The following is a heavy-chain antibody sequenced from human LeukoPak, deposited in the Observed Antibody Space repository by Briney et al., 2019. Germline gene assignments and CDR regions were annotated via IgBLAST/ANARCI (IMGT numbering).Heavy chain of an antibody. D-gene: IGHD3-22*01. V-gene: IGHV4-34*01. CDR1: GGSFSGYY. CDR3: ARSTYYYDSSVYYYKDY. CDR2: INHSGST. Sequence: SETLSLTCAVYGGSFSGYYWSWIRQPPGKGLEWIGEINHSGSTNYNPSLKSRVTISVDTSKNQFSLKLSSVTAADTAVYYCARSTYYYDSSVYYYKDYWGKGTLVTVSS. J-gene: IGHJ4*02.